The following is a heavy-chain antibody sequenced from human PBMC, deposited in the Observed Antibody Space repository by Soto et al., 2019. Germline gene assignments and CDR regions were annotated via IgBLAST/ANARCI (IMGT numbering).Heavy chain of an antibody. CDR3: AKDASCYSCGA. V-gene: IGHV4-39*01. Sequence: SETLSLTCAVSGGSISSSNFYCGWFRQPPGKGLEWIGSFRFGGSIHYNPSLESRVTISVDTSKNQISLKLRSVTATDTAVYYCAKDASCYSCGAWGQGALVTVSS. CDR1: GGSISSSNFY. CDR2: FRFGGSI. J-gene: IGHJ4*02. D-gene: IGHD2-15*01.